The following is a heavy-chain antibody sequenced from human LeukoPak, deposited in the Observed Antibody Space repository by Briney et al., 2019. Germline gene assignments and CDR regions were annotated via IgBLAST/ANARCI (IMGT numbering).Heavy chain of an antibody. V-gene: IGHV4-59*01. D-gene: IGHD3-22*01. J-gene: IGHJ6*03. CDR2: IYYSGST. CDR1: GGSISSYY. Sequence: PSETLSLTCTVFGGSISSYYWSWIRQPPGKGLEWIGYIYYSGSTNYNPSLKSRVTISVDTSKNQFSLKLSSVTAADTAVYYRARSLGAYDSSGYYTGADYYYMDVWGKGTTVTVSS. CDR3: ARSLGAYDSSGYYTGADYYYMDV.